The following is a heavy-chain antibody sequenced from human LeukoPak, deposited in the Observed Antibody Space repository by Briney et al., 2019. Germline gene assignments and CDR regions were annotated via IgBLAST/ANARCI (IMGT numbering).Heavy chain of an antibody. CDR3: GVPEACRLGQAWVDP. D-gene: IGHD3-16*01. Sequence: SETLSLTRAVYGGSFSGYYWSWLRKPPGKGLVWIGEINHSGSTNHNPSLKSRVTISKDTSKNQFFLMLSPVTAAATAVYYSGVPEACRLGQAWVDPWGQGTLVTVSS. CDR1: GGSFSGYY. CDR2: INHSGST. J-gene: IGHJ5*02. V-gene: IGHV4-34*01.